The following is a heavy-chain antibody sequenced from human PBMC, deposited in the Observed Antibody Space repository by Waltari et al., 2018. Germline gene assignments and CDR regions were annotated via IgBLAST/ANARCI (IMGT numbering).Heavy chain of an antibody. D-gene: IGHD1-1*01. Sequence: QVQLVQSGAEVKKPGASVKVSCKASGYTFTGYYMHWVRQAPGQGLEWMGRINPNSGGTNYAQKFQGRVTMTRDTSISTAYMELSRLRSDDTAVYYCARSPVKGTTSTLFDYWGQGTLVTVSS. CDR1: GYTFTGYY. V-gene: IGHV1-2*06. CDR2: INPNSGGT. J-gene: IGHJ4*02. CDR3: ARSPVKGTTSTLFDY.